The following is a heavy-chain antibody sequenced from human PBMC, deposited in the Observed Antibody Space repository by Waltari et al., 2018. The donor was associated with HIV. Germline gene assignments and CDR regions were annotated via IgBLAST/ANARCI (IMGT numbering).Heavy chain of an antibody. CDR2: ISAANGNT. Sequence: QVQLVQSGDEVKKPGPSVKVSCEPSGYRFIRHSTHWVRQAAGEGLEWMGWISAANGNTKYAEKFQGRLTLTTNTITNIAYLELRNLGSDDTAIYYCARGIHIMVVSAPMAFDVWGQGTLVTVSS. J-gene: IGHJ3*01. D-gene: IGHD2-21*01. CDR3: ARGIHIMVVSAPMAFDV. CDR1: GYRFIRHS. V-gene: IGHV1-18*04.